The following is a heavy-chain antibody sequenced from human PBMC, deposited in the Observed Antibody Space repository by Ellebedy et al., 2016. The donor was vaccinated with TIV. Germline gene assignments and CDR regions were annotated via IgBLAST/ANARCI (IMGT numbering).Heavy chain of an antibody. CDR3: ARDSNGWSRDY. CDR2: IKRDGDEE. D-gene: IGHD6-19*01. Sequence: PGGSLRLSCAVSGFTFSAYSMTWVRQAPGKGLEWVATIKRDGDEEYYVDSVKGRFTVSRDNAEDSVYLQMNSLRVEDTGVYYCARDSNGWSRDYWGQGTLVTVAS. CDR1: GFTFSAYS. J-gene: IGHJ4*02. V-gene: IGHV3-7*01.